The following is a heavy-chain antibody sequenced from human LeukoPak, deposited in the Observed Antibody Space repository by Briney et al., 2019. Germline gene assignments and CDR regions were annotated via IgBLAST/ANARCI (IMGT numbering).Heavy chain of an antibody. V-gene: IGHV4-4*07. CDR1: GGSISSYY. D-gene: IGHD3-22*01. CDR3: ASSGYYDSSVRDY. J-gene: IGHJ4*02. Sequence: PETLSLTCTVSGGSISSYYWSWIRQPAGKGLEWIGRIYTSGSTNYNPSLKSRVTISVDKSKNQFSLKLSSVTAADTAVYYCASSGYYDSSVRDYWGQGTLVTVSS. CDR2: IYTSGST.